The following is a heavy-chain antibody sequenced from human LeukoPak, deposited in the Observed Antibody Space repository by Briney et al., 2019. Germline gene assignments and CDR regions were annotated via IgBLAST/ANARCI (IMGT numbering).Heavy chain of an antibody. CDR3: TTSDCEY. Sequence: GGSLRLSCVASGFTFSIHWMTWVRQAPGKGLEWVATIKPDGNDKFFVDSVKGRFTISRDNAKTSLFLLMNSLRAEDTAIYYCTTSDCEYWGQGALVTVSS. CDR1: GFTFSIHW. J-gene: IGHJ4*02. V-gene: IGHV3-7*03. CDR2: IKPDGNDK.